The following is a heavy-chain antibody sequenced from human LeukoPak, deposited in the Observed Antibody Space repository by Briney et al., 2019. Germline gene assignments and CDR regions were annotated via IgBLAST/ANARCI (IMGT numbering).Heavy chain of an antibody. V-gene: IGHV4-59*12. Sequence: SETLSLTCTVSGDSIRSYYWSWIRQSPGKGLEWIGYIYYSGSTNYNPSLKSRVTISVDTSKNQFSLKLSSVTAADTAVYYCARVGDYALKDWGQGTLVTVSS. CDR2: IYYSGST. CDR3: ARVGDYALKD. D-gene: IGHD3-16*01. CDR1: GDSIRSYY. J-gene: IGHJ4*02.